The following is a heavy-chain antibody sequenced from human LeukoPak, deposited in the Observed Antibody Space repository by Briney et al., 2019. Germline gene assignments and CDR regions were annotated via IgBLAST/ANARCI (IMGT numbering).Heavy chain of an antibody. V-gene: IGHV4-30-2*01. CDR2: IYHTGNT. CDR1: VGSISSGDYS. Sequence: SQTLSLTCAVSVGSISSGDYSWSWIRQPPGNGLEWIGYIYHTGNTNYNPSLKSRVTISVARSKNQFSLRLSSVTAADTAVYYCARARESMATAGSYFDYWGQGTLVTVSS. CDR3: ARARESMATAGSYFDY. J-gene: IGHJ4*02. D-gene: IGHD6-13*01.